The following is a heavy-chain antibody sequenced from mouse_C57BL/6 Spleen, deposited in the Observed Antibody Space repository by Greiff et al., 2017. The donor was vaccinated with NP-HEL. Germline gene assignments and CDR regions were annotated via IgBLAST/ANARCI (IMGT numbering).Heavy chain of an antibody. D-gene: IGHD2-3*01. CDR2: INPNSGNT. CDR3: ARGSIYDGYFDV. Sequence: VQLQQSGAELVKPGASVKLSCKASGYSFTSYWMHWVKQRPGQGLEWIGYINPNSGNTKYNQKFKDKATLTADKSSSSAYMQLMSLADAATAVYYSARGSIYDGYFDVWGTGTTVTVSS. CDR1: GYSFTSYW. J-gene: IGHJ1*03. V-gene: IGHV1-7*01.